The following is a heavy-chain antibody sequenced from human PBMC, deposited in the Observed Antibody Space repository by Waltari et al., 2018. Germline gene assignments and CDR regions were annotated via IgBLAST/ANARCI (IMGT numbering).Heavy chain of an antibody. CDR3: ARQWCRELFNY. Sequence: EVQLVQSGAEVKKPGTTVKVSCKVSGYTFTDYEIHWVRQAPGKGLEWMGRTGPEGGETNHAEKFQGSVTITADTATDTAYMEMSSLRSEDTAVYYCARQWCRELFNYWGQGTLVTVS. J-gene: IGHJ4*02. V-gene: IGHV1-69-2*01. CDR1: GYTFTDYE. D-gene: IGHD3-10*01. CDR2: TGPEGGET.